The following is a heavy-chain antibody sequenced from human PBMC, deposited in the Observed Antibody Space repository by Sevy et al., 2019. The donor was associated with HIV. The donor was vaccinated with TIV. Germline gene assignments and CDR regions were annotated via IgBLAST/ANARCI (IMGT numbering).Heavy chain of an antibody. V-gene: IGHV3-23*01. CDR1: GFTFSSYA. J-gene: IGHJ6*02. CDR2: ISGSGGST. D-gene: IGHD4-4*01. CDR3: AKVRREVNYVSYYYYGMDV. Sequence: GGSLRLSCAASGFTFSSYAMSWVRQAPGKGLEWVSAISGSGGSTYYADSVKGRFTISRDNSKNTLYLQMNSLRAEDTAVYCCAKVRREVNYVSYYYYGMDVWGQGTTVTVSS.